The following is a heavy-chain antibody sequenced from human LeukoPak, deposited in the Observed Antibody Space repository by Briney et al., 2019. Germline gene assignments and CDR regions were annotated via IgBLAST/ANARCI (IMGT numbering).Heavy chain of an antibody. D-gene: IGHD5-12*01. V-gene: IGHV1-46*01. CDR3: ARARSTYSGHAPPKH. CDR2: INPSGGST. CDR1: GYTFTSYY. J-gene: IGHJ1*01. Sequence: ASVKVSCKASGYTFTSYYMHWVRQAPGQGLEWMGIINPSGGSTSYAQKFQGRVTMTRDTSTSTVYMELSSLRSEDTAVYYCARARSTYSGHAPPKHWGQGTLVTVSS.